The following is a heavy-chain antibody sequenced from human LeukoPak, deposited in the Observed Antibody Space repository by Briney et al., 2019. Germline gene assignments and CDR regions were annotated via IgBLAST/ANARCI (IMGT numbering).Heavy chain of an antibody. Sequence: ASVKVSCKASGSTFSDYHINWVRQASGQGPEWMGWINPKSGDAKYGQAFQGRVTMTTDTSTSTAYMELRSLRSDVTAVYYCARSTPIPGPPYYDYVWGSYSPQFDCWGQGTLVTVSS. CDR2: INPKSGDA. CDR1: GSTFSDYH. D-gene: IGHD3-16*01. V-gene: IGHV1-2*02. J-gene: IGHJ4*02. CDR3: ARSTPIPGPPYYDYVWGSYSPQFDC.